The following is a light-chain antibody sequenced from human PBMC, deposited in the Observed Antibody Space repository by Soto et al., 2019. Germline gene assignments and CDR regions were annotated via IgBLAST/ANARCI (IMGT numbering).Light chain of an antibody. J-gene: IGKJ1*01. CDR2: RAS. Sequence: EIVLTQSPGTLSLSPGERATLSCRASQSFSSRYLAWYQQKPGQAPRLLIYRASSRAAGVPDRFSGSGSGTGFTLTVSRLEPEDFAVYYCQQYGSSPTFGQGTKVEIK. CDR1: QSFSSRY. V-gene: IGKV3-20*01. CDR3: QQYGSSPT.